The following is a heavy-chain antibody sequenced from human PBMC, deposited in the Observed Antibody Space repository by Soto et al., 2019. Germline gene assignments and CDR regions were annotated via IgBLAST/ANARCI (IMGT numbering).Heavy chain of an antibody. V-gene: IGHV5-51*01. D-gene: IGHD5-12*01. CDR3: ATSTVSYVDIVSSTTRGYFDH. J-gene: IGHJ4*02. CDR1: GYNFNTYW. Sequence: GESLKISCEGSGYNFNTYWIGWVRQMPGKGLEWMALIYPGDSDTRYSPSFEGQVTLSVDRSISTAYLQWSSLKASDAAIYYCATSTVSYVDIVSSTTRGYFDHWGQGTLVTVSS. CDR2: IYPGDSDT.